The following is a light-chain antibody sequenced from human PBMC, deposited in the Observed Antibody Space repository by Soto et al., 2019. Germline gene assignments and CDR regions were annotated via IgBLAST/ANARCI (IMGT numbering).Light chain of an antibody. Sequence: IVMTQSPGTLSVSPGERATLSCRASQNIGNKVGWYQQKPGQAPRLLIYGASTRATGIPVRFSGSGSGTEFTLTITSLQSEDSAVYYCQQYGSSPLITFGQGTRLEIK. V-gene: IGKV3-15*01. J-gene: IGKJ5*01. CDR2: GAS. CDR3: QQYGSSPLIT. CDR1: QNIGNK.